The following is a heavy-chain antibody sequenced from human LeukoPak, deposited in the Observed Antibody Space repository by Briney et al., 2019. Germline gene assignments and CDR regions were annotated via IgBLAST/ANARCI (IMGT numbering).Heavy chain of an antibody. CDR1: GYTFTSYG. Sequence: ASVKASCKASGYTFTSYGISWVRQAPGQGLEWMGWISAYNGNTNYAQKLQGRVTMTTDTSTSTAYMELRSLRSDDTAVYYCARDARLYYDSSGYSTWGQGTLVTVSP. D-gene: IGHD3-22*01. CDR2: ISAYNGNT. V-gene: IGHV1-18*01. CDR3: ARDARLYYDSSGYST. J-gene: IGHJ5*02.